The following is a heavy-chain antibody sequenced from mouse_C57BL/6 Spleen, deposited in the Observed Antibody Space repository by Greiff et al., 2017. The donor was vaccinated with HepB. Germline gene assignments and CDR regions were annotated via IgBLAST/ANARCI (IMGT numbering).Heavy chain of an antibody. CDR1: GFNIKNTY. D-gene: IGHD1-1*01. J-gene: IGHJ1*03. CDR2: IDPANGNT. CDR3: ARGMYGSSYGWYFDV. Sequence: VQLQQSVAELVRPGASVKLSCTASGFNIKNTYMHWVKQRPEQGLEWIGRIDPANGNTKYAPKFQGKATITADTSSNTAYLQLSSLTSEDTAIYYCARGMYGSSYGWYFDVWGTGTTVTVSS. V-gene: IGHV14-3*01.